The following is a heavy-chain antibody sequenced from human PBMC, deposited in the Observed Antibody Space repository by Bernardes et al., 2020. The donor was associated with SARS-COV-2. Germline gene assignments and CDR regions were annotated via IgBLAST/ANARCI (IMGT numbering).Heavy chain of an antibody. CDR2: IYSSGST. D-gene: IGHD2-2*02. J-gene: IGHJ6*02. V-gene: IGHV4-39*01. Sequence: SETLSLTCTVPGGSISSSSYYWGWIRQPPGKGREWIGSIYSSGSTYYNPSLTSRVTISVDPSKNPFSLRQSSVPAAATAMYYYARQLLGPTGDIVVVPAAIWFYYYYGMDVWGQGTTVTVSS. CDR1: GGSISSSSYY. CDR3: ARQLLGPTGDIVVVPAAIWFYYYYGMDV.